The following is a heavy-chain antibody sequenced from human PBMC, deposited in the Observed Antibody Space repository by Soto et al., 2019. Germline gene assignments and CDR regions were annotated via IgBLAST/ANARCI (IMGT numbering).Heavy chain of an antibody. J-gene: IGHJ6*02. D-gene: IGHD3-10*02. Sequence: ASVKVSCKVSGYTLTELSMHWVRQAPGKGLEWMGGFDPEDGETIYAQKFQGRVTMTEDTSTDTAYMELSSLRSEDTAVYYCATPTRALFARQTRHYYYYGMDVWGQGTTVTVSS. CDR1: GYTLTELS. CDR2: FDPEDGET. V-gene: IGHV1-24*01. CDR3: ATPTRALFARQTRHYYYYGMDV.